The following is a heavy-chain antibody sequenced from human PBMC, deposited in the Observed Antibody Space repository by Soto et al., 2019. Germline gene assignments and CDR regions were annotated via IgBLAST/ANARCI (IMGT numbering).Heavy chain of an antibody. CDR1: SGSISSSNW. D-gene: IGHD5-12*01. CDR2: IYHSGST. V-gene: IGHV4-4*02. Sequence: SETLSLTCAVSSGSISSSNWWSWVRQPPGKGLEWIGEIYHSGSTNYNPSLKSRVTISVDTSKNQFSLKLSSVTAADTAVYYCASFPESGYGDFDYWGQGTLVTVSS. CDR3: ASFPESGYGDFDY. J-gene: IGHJ4*02.